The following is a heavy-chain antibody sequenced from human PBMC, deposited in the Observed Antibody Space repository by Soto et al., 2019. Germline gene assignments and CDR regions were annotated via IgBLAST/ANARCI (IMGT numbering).Heavy chain of an antibody. CDR1: GFTFSSFG. V-gene: IGHV3-30*18. CDR3: AKRGPDCSGATCYFDY. Sequence: SLRLSCAASGFTFSSFGMHWVRQAPGQGLEWVAIISYDGSNKYYEDSVKGRFTISRDNSKNTLYLQMNSLRAEDTAVYYCAKRGPDCSGATCYFDYWGQGTLVTVSS. D-gene: IGHD2-15*01. CDR2: ISYDGSNK. J-gene: IGHJ4*02.